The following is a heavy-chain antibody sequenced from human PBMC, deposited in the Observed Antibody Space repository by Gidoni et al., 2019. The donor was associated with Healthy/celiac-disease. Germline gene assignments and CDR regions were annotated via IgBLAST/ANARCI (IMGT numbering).Heavy chain of an antibody. CDR1: GFTFSIYA. Sequence: EVQLLESGGGLVQPGGSLRLSCAASGFTFSIYAMSWVRQAPGKGLEWVSAISGSCGSTYYADSVKGRFTISRDNSKNTLYLQMNSLRAEDTAVYYCAKDLSIRGYSYGYGGFDYWGQGTLVTVSS. CDR2: ISGSCGST. CDR3: AKDLSIRGYSYGYGGFDY. J-gene: IGHJ4*02. V-gene: IGHV3-23*01. D-gene: IGHD5-18*01.